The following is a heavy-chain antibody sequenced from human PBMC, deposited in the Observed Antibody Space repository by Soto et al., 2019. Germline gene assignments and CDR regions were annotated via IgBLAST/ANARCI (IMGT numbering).Heavy chain of an antibody. D-gene: IGHD5-12*01. CDR2: ITTGGETT. Sequence: PGGSLRLSCAASGFIFTDYSMAWIRQAPGRGLEWISYITTGGETTLYAASVEGRFTISRDNAKKALFLQMNSLRADGTAVYFCARDPQRRDGYNFDSWGQGTLVTVSS. J-gene: IGHJ4*02. CDR3: ARDPQRRDGYNFDS. V-gene: IGHV3-11*01. CDR1: GFIFTDYS.